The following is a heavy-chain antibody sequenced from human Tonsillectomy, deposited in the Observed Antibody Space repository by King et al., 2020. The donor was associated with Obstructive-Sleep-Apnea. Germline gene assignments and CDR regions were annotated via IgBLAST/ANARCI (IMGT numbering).Heavy chain of an antibody. Sequence: VQLVESGGGVVQPGRSLRLSCAASGFTFSSYAMHWVRLAPGKGLEWGAFISHDGRSQLYAASVKGRFTISRANSKNTLYVQLNKLRAEDTAVYSCARDGVTIFGIMTFFDYWGQGTLVTVSS. CDR3: ARDGVTIFGIMTFFDY. CDR2: ISHDGRSQ. J-gene: IGHJ4*02. V-gene: IGHV3-30-3*01. D-gene: IGHD3-3*01. CDR1: GFTFSSYA.